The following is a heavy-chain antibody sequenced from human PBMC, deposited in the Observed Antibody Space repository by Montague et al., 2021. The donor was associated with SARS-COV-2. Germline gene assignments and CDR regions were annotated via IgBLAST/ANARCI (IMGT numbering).Heavy chain of an antibody. Sequence: VKPTQTLTLTCTFSGFSLSTGGMRASWIRQPPGKALEWLARIDWDDDKFYSTSLKTRLTISKDTSKNQVVLTMTNMDPVDTATYYCARSYYDILTAYYTPFDYWGQGTLVTVSS. D-gene: IGHD3-9*01. CDR1: GFSLSTGGMR. V-gene: IGHV2-70*04. CDR3: ARSYYDILTAYYTPFDY. CDR2: IDWDDDK. J-gene: IGHJ4*02.